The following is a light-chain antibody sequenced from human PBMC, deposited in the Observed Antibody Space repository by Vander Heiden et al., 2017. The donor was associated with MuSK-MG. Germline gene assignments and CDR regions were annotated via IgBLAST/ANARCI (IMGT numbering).Light chain of an antibody. J-gene: IGLJ2*01. CDR2: QDS. V-gene: IGLV3-1*01. Sequence: SYELTHPPSVSVAPGQEASITCSGDKVGDKYACWYQAKPGQSPVLVIYQDSKRPSGIPERFSGSNSGNTATLTISGTQAMDEADYYCQAWDSSTVVFGGGTKLTVL. CDR1: KVGDKY. CDR3: QAWDSSTVV.